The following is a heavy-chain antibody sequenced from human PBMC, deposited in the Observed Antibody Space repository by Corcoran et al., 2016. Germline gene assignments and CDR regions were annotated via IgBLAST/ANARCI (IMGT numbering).Heavy chain of an antibody. V-gene: IGHV4-39*07. J-gene: IGHJ3*02. D-gene: IGHD3-9*01. CDR1: GGSISSSSYY. CDR2: IYYSGST. Sequence: QLQLQESGPGLVKPSETLSLTCTVSGGSISSSSYYWGWIRQPPGKGLEWIGSIYYSGSTYYTPSLKSRVTISVDTSKNQFSRTLSSVTAADTAVYYCARAAYDMLTGRNDAFDIWGQGTMVTVSS. CDR3: ARAAYDMLTGRNDAFDI.